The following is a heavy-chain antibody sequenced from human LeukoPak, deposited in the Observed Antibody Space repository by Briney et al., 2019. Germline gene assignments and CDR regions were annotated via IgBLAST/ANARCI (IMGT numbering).Heavy chain of an antibody. CDR2: ISSSSSYI. Sequence: MPGGSLRLSCAASGFTFSSYSMNWVRQAPGKGLEWVSSISSSSSYIYYADSVKGRFTISRDNAKNSLYLQMNSLRAEDTAVYYCARDDRITMIAFDPWGQGTLVTVSS. V-gene: IGHV3-21*01. D-gene: IGHD3-22*01. J-gene: IGHJ5*02. CDR3: ARDDRITMIAFDP. CDR1: GFTFSSYS.